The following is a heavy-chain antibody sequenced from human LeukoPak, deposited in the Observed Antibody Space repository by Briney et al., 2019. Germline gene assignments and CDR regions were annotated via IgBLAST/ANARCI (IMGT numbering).Heavy chain of an antibody. CDR1: SYTFTSYG. Sequence: RASVKVSCKASSYTFTSYGISWVRQAPGQGLEWMGWISAYNGNTNYAQKLQGRVTMTTDTSTSTAYMELRSLRSDDTAVYYCASDRYYDILTGHYPFDYWGQGTLVTVSS. D-gene: IGHD3-9*01. CDR2: ISAYNGNT. J-gene: IGHJ4*02. V-gene: IGHV1-18*04. CDR3: ASDRYYDILTGHYPFDY.